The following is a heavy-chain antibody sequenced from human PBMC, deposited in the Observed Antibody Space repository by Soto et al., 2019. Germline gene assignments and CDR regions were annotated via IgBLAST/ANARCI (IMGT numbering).Heavy chain of an antibody. D-gene: IGHD5-12*01. CDR3: TRSKDGYNLVADY. J-gene: IGHJ4*02. Sequence: EVQLVESGGGLVQPGGSPRLSCAASGFTLSSFWMHWVRQAPGKGLVWVSRINGDGSTTSYADSVKGRFTISRDNAKNTLYLQMNSLRAEETAVYYCTRSKDGYNLVADYWGQGTLVTVSS. V-gene: IGHV3-74*01. CDR2: INGDGSTT. CDR1: GFTLSSFW.